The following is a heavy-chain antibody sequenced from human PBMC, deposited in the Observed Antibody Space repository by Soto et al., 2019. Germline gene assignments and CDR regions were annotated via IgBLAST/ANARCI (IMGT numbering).Heavy chain of an antibody. Sequence: TGGSLRLSCAASGLTFSDYYMTWIRQAPGKGLEWVSYISSSAGTISYADSVKGRFTISRDNAKSSLYLQMNSLRAEDTAVYYCARAMYSSKTEFEYWGQGTLVTVSS. CDR1: GLTFSDYY. V-gene: IGHV3-11*01. CDR3: ARAMYSSKTEFEY. D-gene: IGHD6-13*01. CDR2: ISSSAGTI. J-gene: IGHJ4*02.